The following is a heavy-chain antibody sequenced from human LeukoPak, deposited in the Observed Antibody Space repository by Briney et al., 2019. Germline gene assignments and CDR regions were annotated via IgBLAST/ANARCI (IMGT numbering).Heavy chain of an antibody. CDR1: GFTFSSYA. J-gene: IGHJ3*02. V-gene: IGHV3-23*01. CDR2: ISGSGGST. Sequence: GGSLRLSCAASGFTFSSYAMSWVRQAPGKGLEWVSAISGSGGSTYYADSVKGRFTISRDNSKNTLYLQMNSLRAEDTAVYYCAMILRYFDWFPIGAYDIWGQGTMVTVSS. D-gene: IGHD3-9*01. CDR3: AMILRYFDWFPIGAYDI.